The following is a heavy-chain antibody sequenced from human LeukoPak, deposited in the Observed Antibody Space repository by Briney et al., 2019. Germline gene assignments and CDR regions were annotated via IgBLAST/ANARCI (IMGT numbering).Heavy chain of an antibody. J-gene: IGHJ4*02. Sequence: GGSLRLSCAASGFTFSNYAMSWVRQAPGKGLEWVSAISGSGGSTYYADSVKGRFTISRDNSKNTLYLQMNSLRAEDTAVYYCAKDTVRTTRPYYFDYWGQGTLVTVSP. D-gene: IGHD3-10*01. CDR2: ISGSGGST. CDR3: AKDTVRTTRPYYFDY. V-gene: IGHV3-23*01. CDR1: GFTFSNYA.